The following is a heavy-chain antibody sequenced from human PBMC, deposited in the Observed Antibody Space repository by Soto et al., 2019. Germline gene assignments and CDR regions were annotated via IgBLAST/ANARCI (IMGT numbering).Heavy chain of an antibody. Sequence: ASVKVSCMASGFTFTSSAVQWVRQARGQRLEWIGWIVVGSGNTNYAQKFKERVTITRDMSTSTAYMELSSLRSEDTAVYHCAADPIPVRGYSYGPDYWGQGTLVTVSS. CDR2: IVVGSGNT. CDR1: GFTFTSSA. CDR3: AADPIPVRGYSYGPDY. D-gene: IGHD5-18*01. V-gene: IGHV1-58*01. J-gene: IGHJ4*02.